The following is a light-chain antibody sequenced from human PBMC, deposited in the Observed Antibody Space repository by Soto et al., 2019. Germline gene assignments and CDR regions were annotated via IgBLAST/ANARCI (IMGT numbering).Light chain of an antibody. V-gene: IGKV3-11*02. Sequence: EIVLTQSPAPLVLSPGERATPSXRASNSVSIYLSWYQQKAGKXTRLLXXDPXNRATGIPARFSGSGSGRDFTLTISSLEPADFAVYYCQQRSNYPPWTFGQGTKVDI. CDR1: NSVSIY. CDR2: DPX. CDR3: QQRSNYPPWT. J-gene: IGKJ1*01.